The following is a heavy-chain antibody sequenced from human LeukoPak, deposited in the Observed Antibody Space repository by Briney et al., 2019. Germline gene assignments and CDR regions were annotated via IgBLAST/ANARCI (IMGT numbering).Heavy chain of an antibody. Sequence: GGSLRLSCAASGFTFSSYAMSWIRQAPGKGLEWVSGVSGSGGRTHYADSVKGRFTISRDNSKNTLNIQMNSLRAEDTAIYYCAKALKQWLVPGAFDIWGQGTMVTVSS. CDR2: VSGSGGRT. J-gene: IGHJ3*02. CDR3: AKALKQWLVPGAFDI. CDR1: GFTFSSYA. D-gene: IGHD6-19*01. V-gene: IGHV3-23*01.